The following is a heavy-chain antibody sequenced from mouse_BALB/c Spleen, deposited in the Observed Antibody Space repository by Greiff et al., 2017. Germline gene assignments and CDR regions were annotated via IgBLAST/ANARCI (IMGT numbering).Heavy chain of an antibody. V-gene: IGHV5-17*02. CDR1: GFTFSSFG. CDR3: ARDYDGYYLDY. Sequence: EVQLVESGGGLVQPGGSRKLSCAASGFTFSSFGMHWVRQAPEKGLEWVAYISSGSSTIYYADTVKGRFTISRDNPKNTLFLQMTSLRSEDTAMYYCARDYDGYYLDYWGQGTTLTVSS. D-gene: IGHD2-3*01. CDR2: ISSGSSTI. J-gene: IGHJ2*01.